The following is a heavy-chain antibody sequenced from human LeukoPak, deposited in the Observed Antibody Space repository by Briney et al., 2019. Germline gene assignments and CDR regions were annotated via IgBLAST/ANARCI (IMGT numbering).Heavy chain of an antibody. D-gene: IGHD2-8*01. CDR1: GYTFTNYY. V-gene: IGHV1-46*01. Sequence: ASVKVSCKASGYTFTNYYMHWVRQAPGQGLEWMGIFSPSGGSTTYAQKFQGRITMTRDTSTDTVYMELSSLRSDDTAVYYCAGSLGYCTSNVCYLKYWGQGTLVTVSS. CDR3: AGSLGYCTSNVCYLKY. J-gene: IGHJ4*02. CDR2: FSPSGGST.